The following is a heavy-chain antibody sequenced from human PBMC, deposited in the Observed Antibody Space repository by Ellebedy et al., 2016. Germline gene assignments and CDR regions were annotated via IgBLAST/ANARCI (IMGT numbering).Heavy chain of an antibody. CDR1: GFTFSTYW. CDR2: IRGDASMT. D-gene: IGHD1-26*01. V-gene: IGHV3-74*01. Sequence: GGSLRLXCAASGFTFSTYWMHWVRQVPGKGLVWVAIIRGDASMTSYADSVKGRFTISRDNAKNTLYLQMNSLRAEDTAVYYCANGGGGSLDDWGQGTLVTVSS. CDR3: ANGGGGSLDD. J-gene: IGHJ4*01.